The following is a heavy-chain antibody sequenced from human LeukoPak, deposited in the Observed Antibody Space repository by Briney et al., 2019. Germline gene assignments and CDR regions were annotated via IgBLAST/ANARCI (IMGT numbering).Heavy chain of an antibody. D-gene: IGHD1-14*01. CDR3: AARTGGDAYDI. CDR1: GFTFSSCA. J-gene: IGHJ3*02. V-gene: IGHV3-23*01. CDR2: VVASGADT. Sequence: PGGSLRLSCAASGFTFSSCAMGWVRQAPGKGLDYASSVVASGADTYYADSVKGRFIIFRDNSKNTLSLQMNDLRAEDTAIYYCAARTGGDAYDIWGQGTMVTVSS.